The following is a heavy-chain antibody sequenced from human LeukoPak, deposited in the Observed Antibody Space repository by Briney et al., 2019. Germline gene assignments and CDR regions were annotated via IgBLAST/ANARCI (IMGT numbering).Heavy chain of an antibody. D-gene: IGHD3-10*01. V-gene: IGHV3-30*07. J-gene: IGHJ4*02. Sequence: GGSLRLSCAASGFTSSTYAMHWVRQAPGKGLEWVAVISYDGRNKYYADSVKGRFTISRDNAKNALYLQMNSLSAEDTAVYYCARVSGTYYKGHFDYWGQGTLVTVSS. CDR3: ARVSGTYYKGHFDY. CDR1: GFTSSTYA. CDR2: ISYDGRNK.